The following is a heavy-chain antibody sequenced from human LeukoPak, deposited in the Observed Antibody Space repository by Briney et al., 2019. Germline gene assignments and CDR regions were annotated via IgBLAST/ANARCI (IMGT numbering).Heavy chain of an antibody. V-gene: IGHV4-59*11. CDR2: IYYSGST. Sequence: SETLSLTRTGSGGFISSHYWNWIRQSPGKGLEWIGYIYYSGSTNYNPSLKSRVTISADKSKNQLSLKMTSVTAADTAVYYCARATAAFGMDVWGQGTTVIVSS. D-gene: IGHD2-15*01. CDR1: GGFISSHY. J-gene: IGHJ6*02. CDR3: ARATAAFGMDV.